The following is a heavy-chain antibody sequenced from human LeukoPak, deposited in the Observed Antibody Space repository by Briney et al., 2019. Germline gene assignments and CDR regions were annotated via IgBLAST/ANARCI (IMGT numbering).Heavy chain of an antibody. V-gene: IGHV4-4*02. CDR2: IFHSGST. CDR3: ARDYGDYAHYYYYYYMDV. CDR1: SGSIFSSKG. D-gene: IGHD4-17*01. Sequence: SETLSLTCAVASGSIFSSKGWSWVRQAPGKGLEWIGLIFHSGSTNYNSSLKSRVTMSVDASKNQFSLKLSSVTAADTAVYYCARDYGDYAHYYYYYYMDVWGKGTTVTISS. J-gene: IGHJ6*03.